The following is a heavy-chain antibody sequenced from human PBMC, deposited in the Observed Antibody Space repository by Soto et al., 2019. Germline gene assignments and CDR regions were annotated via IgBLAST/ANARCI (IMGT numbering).Heavy chain of an antibody. Sequence: SVKVSCKASGGTLRSHASNCVRQSPVQGREGMGGIIPIFGSPNYAQKFQGRVTITADESSITAYMELSSLRSEDTAVYYCAGTVEIPYYHGMDVWGQGTTVTVSS. J-gene: IGHJ6*02. CDR1: GGTLRSHA. CDR2: IIPIFGSP. D-gene: IGHD4-4*01. CDR3: AGTVEIPYYHGMDV. V-gene: IGHV1-69*13.